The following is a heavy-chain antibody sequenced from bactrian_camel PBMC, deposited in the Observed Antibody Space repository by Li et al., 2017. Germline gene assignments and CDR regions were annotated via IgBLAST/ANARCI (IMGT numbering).Heavy chain of an antibody. Sequence: QLVESGGGLVQPGGSLRLSCAASGFTFSTTSMFWVRQAPGKGLEYVTAIDSGGGSYYPDSVKGRFTISRDDAKSTVYLQMNNLKPEDTAMYYCARWASKFTPEDWDYWGQGTQVT. CDR3: ARWASKFTPEDWDY. CDR1: GFTFSTTS. V-gene: IGHV3S25*01. D-gene: IGHD2*01. CDR2: IDSGGGS. J-gene: IGHJ4*01.